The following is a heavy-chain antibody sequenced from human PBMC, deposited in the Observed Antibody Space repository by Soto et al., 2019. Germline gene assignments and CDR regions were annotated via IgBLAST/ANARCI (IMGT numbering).Heavy chain of an antibody. J-gene: IGHJ6*02. Sequence: PGGSLRLSCAASGFTFSNAWMNWVRQAPGKGLEWVGRIKSKTDGGTTDYAAPAKGRFTISRDDSKNTLYLQMNSLKTEDTAVYYCTTDGPAGATVTTVVAYYYYGMDVWGQGTTVTVSS. D-gene: IGHD4-17*01. CDR3: TTDGPAGATVTTVVAYYYYGMDV. V-gene: IGHV3-15*07. CDR2: IKSKTDGGTT. CDR1: GFTFSNAW.